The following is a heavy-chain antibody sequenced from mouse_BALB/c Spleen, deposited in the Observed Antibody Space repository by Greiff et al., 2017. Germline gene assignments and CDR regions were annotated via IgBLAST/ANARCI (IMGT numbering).Heavy chain of an antibody. D-gene: IGHD2-10*01. V-gene: IGHV8-12*01. CDR2: IYWDDDK. Sequence: QVTLKVSGPGILQPSQTLSLTCSFSGFSLSTSGMGVSWIRQPSGKGLEWLAHIYWDDDKRYNPSLKSRLTISKDTSSNQVFLKITSVDTADTATYYCAREAYYGNPFAYWGQGTLVTVSA. CDR1: GFSLSTSGMG. J-gene: IGHJ3*01. CDR3: AREAYYGNPFAY.